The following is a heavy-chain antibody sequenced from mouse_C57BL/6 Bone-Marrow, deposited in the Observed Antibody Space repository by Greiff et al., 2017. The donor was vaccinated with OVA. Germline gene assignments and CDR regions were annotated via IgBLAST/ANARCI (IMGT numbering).Heavy chain of an antibody. CDR1: GYTFTSYT. J-gene: IGHJ1*03. Sequence: QVQLQQSGAELARPGASVKMSCKASGYTFTSYTMHWVKQRPGQGLEWIGYINPSSGYTKYNQKFKDKATLTADKSSSTAYMQLSSLTSEDSAVYYCARVATTCPWYFDVWGTGTTVTVSS. D-gene: IGHD1-1*01. CDR2: INPSSGYT. V-gene: IGHV1-4*01. CDR3: ARVATTCPWYFDV.